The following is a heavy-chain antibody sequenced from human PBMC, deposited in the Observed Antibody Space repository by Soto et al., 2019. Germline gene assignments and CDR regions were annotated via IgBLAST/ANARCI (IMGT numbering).Heavy chain of an antibody. CDR2: ISGRGGNT. CDR3: AKGGTYLEAFDI. CDR1: GFTFSSYA. Sequence: SLRLSCAASGFTFSSYAMSWVRQAPGKGLEWVSGISGRGGNTYHADSVKGRFTISRDNSKNTLYLQMNSLRADDTAVYYCAKGGTYLEAFDIWGQGTVVTVSS. V-gene: IGHV3-23*01. J-gene: IGHJ3*02. D-gene: IGHD3-16*01.